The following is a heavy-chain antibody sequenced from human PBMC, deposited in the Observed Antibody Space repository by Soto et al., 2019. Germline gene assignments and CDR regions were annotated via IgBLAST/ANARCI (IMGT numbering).Heavy chain of an antibody. CDR1: GGSISSSNW. J-gene: IGHJ6*02. Sequence: SETLSLTCAVSGGSISSSNWWSWVRQPPGKGLEWIGEIYHSGSTNYSPSLKSRVTISVDKSKNQFSLKLSSVTAADTAVYYCARDRVEAANYYYYGMDVWGQGTTVTVSS. V-gene: IGHV4-4*02. D-gene: IGHD2-15*01. CDR2: IYHSGST. CDR3: ARDRVEAANYYYYGMDV.